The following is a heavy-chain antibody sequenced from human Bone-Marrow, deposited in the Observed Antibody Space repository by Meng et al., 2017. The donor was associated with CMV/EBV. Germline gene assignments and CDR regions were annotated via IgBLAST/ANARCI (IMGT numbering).Heavy chain of an antibody. CDR3: ARDTGKLYYYYGMDV. J-gene: IGHJ6*02. CDR2: INPNSGGT. V-gene: IGHV1-2*02. D-gene: IGHD4-11*01. CDR1: GYTFTGYY. Sequence: ASVKVSCKASGYTFTGYYMHWVRQAPGQGLEWMGWINPNSGGTNYAQKFQGRVTMTRDTSISTAYMELSRLRSDDTAVYYCARDTGKLYYYYGMDVWGQGTTVTVSS.